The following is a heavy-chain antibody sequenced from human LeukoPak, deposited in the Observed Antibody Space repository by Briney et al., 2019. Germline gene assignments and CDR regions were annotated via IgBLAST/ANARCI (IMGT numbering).Heavy chain of an antibody. Sequence: PSETLSLTCAVYGGSFSGYYWSWIRQPPGKGLEWIGEINHSGSTNYNPSLKSRVTISVDTSKNQFSLKLSSVTAADTAVYYCARDTYYSDMDVWGQGTTVTVSS. J-gene: IGHJ6*02. CDR1: GGSFSGYY. V-gene: IGHV4-34*01. CDR3: ARDTYYSDMDV. CDR2: INHSGST.